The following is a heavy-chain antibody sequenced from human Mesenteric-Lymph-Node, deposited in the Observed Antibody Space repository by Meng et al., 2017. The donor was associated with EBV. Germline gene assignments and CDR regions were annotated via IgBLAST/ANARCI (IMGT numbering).Heavy chain of an antibody. CDR1: GCSITSGDYV. CDR2: NYHSGTT. CDR3: ARQQGDWNLDF. D-gene: IGHD1-1*01. V-gene: IGHV4-39*01. Sequence: LLLVECAATVLMTPSTILFLRCSVWGCSITSGDYVWGWIRQSPGEGLEWTVTNYHSGTTYYNPSLRSLKSRVTISADMSKNQFSLKVTSVTAADSAVYYCARQQGDWNLDFWGQGTLVTVSS. J-gene: IGHJ4*02.